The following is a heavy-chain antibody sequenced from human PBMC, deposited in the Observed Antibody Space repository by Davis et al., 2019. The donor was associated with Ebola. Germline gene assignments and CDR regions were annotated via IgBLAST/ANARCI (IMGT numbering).Heavy chain of an antibody. D-gene: IGHD5-18*01. J-gene: IGHJ4*02. V-gene: IGHV3-13*01. CDR1: GFTFRTYD. Sequence: GESLKISCAASGFTFRTYDMHWVRQTTGKGLEWVSVIGTAGDTYYRGSVKGRFTISRENARNSLYLQMNSLTAGDTAVYYCARVRFGDTAVDYWGQGTLVTVSS. CDR3: ARVRFGDTAVDY. CDR2: IGTAGDT.